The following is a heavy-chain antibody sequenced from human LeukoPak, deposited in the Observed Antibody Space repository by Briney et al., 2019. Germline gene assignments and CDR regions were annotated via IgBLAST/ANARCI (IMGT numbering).Heavy chain of an antibody. CDR1: GFSFSTYV. V-gene: IGHV3-23*01. D-gene: IGHD3-3*01. CDR3: AKETGTGGNDFWSGSRNFYFDF. CDR2: ISGSGGST. Sequence: PGGSLRLSCAASGFSFSTYVMSWVRQAPGKGLEWVSAISGSGGSTYYADSVKGRFTISKDKSKNTLFLQMSSLRADDTAVYYCAKETGTGGNDFWSGSRNFYFDFWGQGTLVSVSS. J-gene: IGHJ4*02.